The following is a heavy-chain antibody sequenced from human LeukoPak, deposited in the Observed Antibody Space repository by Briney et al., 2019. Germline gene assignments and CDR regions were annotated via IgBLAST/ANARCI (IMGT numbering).Heavy chain of an antibody. CDR3: ARPGSGRIDDAFDI. Sequence: RGESLKISCKGSGDSFTSGWIGCGRQMPGKGLEGRGVIYPGDSDTRYSPSFQGQVTISADKSISTAYLQWSSLKASDTAMYYCARPGSGRIDDAFDIWGQGTMVTVSS. CDR1: GDSFTSGW. J-gene: IGHJ3*02. D-gene: IGHD6-19*01. CDR2: IYPGDSDT. V-gene: IGHV5-51*01.